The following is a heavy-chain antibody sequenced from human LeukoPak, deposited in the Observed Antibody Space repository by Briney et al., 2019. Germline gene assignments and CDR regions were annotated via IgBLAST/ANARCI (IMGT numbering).Heavy chain of an antibody. CDR1: GYTFTGYY. D-gene: IGHD1-26*01. CDR3: AREENIVGATLGDY. CDR2: INPNSGGT. J-gene: IGHJ4*02. Sequence: ASVKLSCKACGYTFTGYYMHWVRQAPGQGLECMGWINPNSGGTNYAQKFQGRVTMTRDTSISTAYMELSRLRSDDTAVYYCAREENIVGATLGDYWGQGTLVTVSS. V-gene: IGHV1-2*02.